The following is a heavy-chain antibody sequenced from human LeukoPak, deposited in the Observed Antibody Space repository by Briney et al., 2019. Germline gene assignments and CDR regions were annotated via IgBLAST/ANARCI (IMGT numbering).Heavy chain of an antibody. V-gene: IGHV4-59*08. CDR2: IYYSGST. Sequence: KPSETLSLTCTVSGGSISTYYWSWIRQPPGKGLEWIGYIYYSGSTNYNPSLKSRVTISVDTSKKQFSLKLSSVTAADTGVYYCARHGWDFTSFDYWGQGTLVTVSS. J-gene: IGHJ4*02. CDR1: GGSISTYY. D-gene: IGHD2-2*01. CDR3: ARHGWDFTSFDY.